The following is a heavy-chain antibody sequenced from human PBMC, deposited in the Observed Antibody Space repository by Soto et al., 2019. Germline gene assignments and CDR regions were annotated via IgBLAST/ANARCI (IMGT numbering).Heavy chain of an antibody. CDR3: ARKSCSTYYFDY. V-gene: IGHV3-64*01. CDR2: VSINGGST. D-gene: IGHD2-8*01. CDR1: GFTFSSYA. Sequence: EVPLVESGGGLVQPGGPLRLSCAASGFTFSSYAMHWVRQAPGKGLEYVSAVSINGGSTYYANSVMGRFTISRDNSSNTPYLQTGRLRAEDMAVYYCARKSCSTYYFDYWSQGTLGTFSS. J-gene: IGHJ4*02.